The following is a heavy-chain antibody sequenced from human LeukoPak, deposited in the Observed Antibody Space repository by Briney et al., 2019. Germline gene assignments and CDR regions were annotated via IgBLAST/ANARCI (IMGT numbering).Heavy chain of an antibody. CDR1: GGSISSYY. CDR3: ARSLYYYDSSPFDY. CDR2: IYTSGST. J-gene: IGHJ4*02. V-gene: IGHV4-4*07. Sequence: SETLSLTCTVSGGSISSYYWSWIRQPAGKGLEWIGRIYTSGSTNYNPSLESRVTMSVDTSKNQFSLKLSSVTAADTAVYYCARSLYYYDSSPFDYWGQGTLVTVSS. D-gene: IGHD3-22*01.